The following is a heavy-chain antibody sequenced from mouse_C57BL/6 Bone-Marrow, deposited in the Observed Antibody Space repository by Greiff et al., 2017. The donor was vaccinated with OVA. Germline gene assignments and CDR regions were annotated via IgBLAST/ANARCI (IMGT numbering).Heavy chain of an antibody. CDR3: ARGGYWIYYDYYYAMDY. J-gene: IGHJ4*01. Sequence: VQLQQSGPELVKPGASVKISCKASGYTFTDYYMNWVKQSHGKSLEWIGDINPNNGGTSYNQKFKGKATLTVDKSSSTAYMERRSLTSEDSAVYYCARGGYWIYYDYYYAMDYWGQGTSVTVSS. V-gene: IGHV1-26*01. CDR1: GYTFTDYY. CDR2: INPNNGGT. D-gene: IGHD2-4*01.